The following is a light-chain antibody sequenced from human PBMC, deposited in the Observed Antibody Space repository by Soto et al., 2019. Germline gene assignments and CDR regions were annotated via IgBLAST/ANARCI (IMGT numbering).Light chain of an antibody. V-gene: IGKV1-9*01. CDR1: HDIRSY. J-gene: IGKJ1*01. Sequence: DIQLTQSPSFLSASVGDRVTITCRASHDIRSYLAWYQQKPGTAPKLLIYAASTLQSGVPSRFSGSGSGTKFTLTISSLQPEDFATYYCQHYNSYSEAFGQGTKVDIK. CDR2: AAS. CDR3: QHYNSYSEA.